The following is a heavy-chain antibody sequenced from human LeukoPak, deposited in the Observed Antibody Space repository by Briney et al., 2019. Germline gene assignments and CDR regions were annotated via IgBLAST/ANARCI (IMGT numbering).Heavy chain of an antibody. V-gene: IGHV1-46*01. CDR2: INPSGGST. CDR1: GYTFTSYY. CDR3: ARDPRPSYDSSDYYYPGDY. Sequence: ASVKVSCKASGYTFTSYYMHWVRQAPGQGLEWMGIINPSGGSTNYAQKFQGRVTMTRDTSMSTVYMELSSLRSEDTAVYYCARDPRPSYDSSDYYYPGDYWGQGTLVTASS. J-gene: IGHJ4*02. D-gene: IGHD3-22*01.